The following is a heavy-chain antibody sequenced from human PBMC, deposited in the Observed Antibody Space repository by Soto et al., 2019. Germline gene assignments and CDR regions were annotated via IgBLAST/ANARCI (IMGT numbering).Heavy chain of an antibody. CDR2: IYWHDDK. CDR1: GFSLSTTGVG. D-gene: IGHD3-16*01. CDR3: AHRGGATVGLYYFDY. Sequence: SGPTLVNPTQTLTLTCTFSGFSLSTTGVGVSWIRQPPGKALEWLALIYWHDDKRYSQSLKSRLTTTKDTSKNQVVLTMTNMDPVDTATYYCAHRGGATVGLYYFDYWGRGALVTVSS. V-gene: IGHV2-5*01. J-gene: IGHJ4*02.